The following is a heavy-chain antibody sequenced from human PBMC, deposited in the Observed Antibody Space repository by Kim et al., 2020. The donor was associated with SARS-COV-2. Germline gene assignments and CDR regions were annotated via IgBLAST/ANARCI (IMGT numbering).Heavy chain of an antibody. CDR3: ARTSDMVLSWFDP. Sequence: SETLSLTCTVSGGSISSSSYYWGWIRQPPGKGLEWIGSIYYSGSTYYNPSLKSRVTISVDTSKNQFSLKLSSVTAADTAVYYCARTSDMVLSWFDPWGQGTLVTVSS. V-gene: IGHV4-39*01. CDR1: GGSISSSSYY. CDR2: IYYSGST. J-gene: IGHJ5*02. D-gene: IGHD3-10*01.